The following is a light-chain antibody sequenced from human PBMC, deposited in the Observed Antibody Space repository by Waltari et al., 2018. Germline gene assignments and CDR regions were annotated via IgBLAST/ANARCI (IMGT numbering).Light chain of an antibody. V-gene: IGLV2-14*01. CDR1: SSDVGGYNY. Sequence: QSALTQPASVSGSPGQSITISCTGTSSDVGGYNYVSWYQQHPGKAPKLMIYDVSKRPSGVSNRFACYKSGNTASLTISGLQAEDEADYYCSSYTSSSTVVFGGGTKLTVL. CDR2: DVS. J-gene: IGLJ2*01. CDR3: SSYTSSSTVV.